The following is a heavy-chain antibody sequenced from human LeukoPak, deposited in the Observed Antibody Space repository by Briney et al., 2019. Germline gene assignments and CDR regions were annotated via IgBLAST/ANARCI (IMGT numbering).Heavy chain of an antibody. V-gene: IGHV3-7*01. CDR1: GFTFSNYW. CDR2: INLDGRDI. J-gene: IGHJ5*02. Sequence: GGSLRLSCVASGFTFSNYWMGWVRQAPGKGLEWVASINLDGRDIKFVDSVRGRFTLSRDSAKNSLYLQLNSLRPEDTAVYFCVRDFGYCPNGVCYTVFDHWGQGTLVTVSS. CDR3: VRDFGYCPNGVCYTVFDH. D-gene: IGHD2-8*01.